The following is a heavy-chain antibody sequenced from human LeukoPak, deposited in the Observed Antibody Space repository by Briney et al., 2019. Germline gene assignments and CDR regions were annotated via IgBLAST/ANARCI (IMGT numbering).Heavy chain of an antibody. J-gene: IGHJ4*02. CDR1: GGTFSSYA. CDR3: ARSLERLPHRARSETKFDY. CDR2: IIPIFGTA. D-gene: IGHD4-11*01. V-gene: IGHV1-69*01. Sequence: ASVKVSCKASGGTFSSYAISWVRQAPGQGLEWMGGIIPIFGTANYAQKFQGRVTIAADESTSTAYMELSSLRSEDTAVYYCARSLERLPHRARSETKFDYWGQGTLVTVSS.